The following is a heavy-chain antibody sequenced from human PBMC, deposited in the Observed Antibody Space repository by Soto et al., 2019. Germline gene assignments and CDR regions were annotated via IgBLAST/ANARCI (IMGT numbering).Heavy chain of an antibody. V-gene: IGHV4-34*02. CDR1: GGSFSGYY. J-gene: IGHJ4*02. CDR2: IHPSGST. CDR3: ARGRDAYKTGNY. Sequence: QVQLQQWGAGLLKPSETLSLTCAVYGGSFSGYYWSWIRQPPGKGLEWIGEIHPSGSTNFNPSLESRLTMSVDMSQNQFSLKLTSVTAADTAMYYCARGRDAYKTGNYWGQGTLVSVSS. D-gene: IGHD1-1*01.